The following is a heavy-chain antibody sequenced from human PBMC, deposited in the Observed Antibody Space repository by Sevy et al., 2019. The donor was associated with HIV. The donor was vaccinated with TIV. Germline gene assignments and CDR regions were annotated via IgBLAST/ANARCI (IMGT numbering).Heavy chain of an antibody. J-gene: IGHJ6*02. CDR2: IYYSGST. CDR1: GGSVSSGSYY. CDR3: ARVYSSSWYANHYYGMDV. Sequence: SETLSLTCTVSGGSVSSGSYYWSWIRQPPGKGLEWIGYIYYSGSTNYNPSLKSRVTISVDTSKNQFSLKLSSVTAADTTVYYCARVYSSSWYANHYYGMDVWGQGTTVTVSS. V-gene: IGHV4-61*01. D-gene: IGHD6-13*01.